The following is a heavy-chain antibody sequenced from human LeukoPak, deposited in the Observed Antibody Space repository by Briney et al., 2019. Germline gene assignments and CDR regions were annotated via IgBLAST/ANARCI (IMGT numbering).Heavy chain of an antibody. CDR2: IYYSGST. V-gene: IGHV4-39*07. J-gene: IGHJ5*02. D-gene: IGHD3-10*01. CDR3: ARARYYGSGINWFDP. Sequence: SETLSLTCTVSGGSISSSSYYWGWIRQPPGKGLEWIGSIYYSGSTYYNPSLKSRVTISVDTSKNQFSLKLSSVTAADTAVYYCARARYYGSGINWFDPWGQGTLVTVSS. CDR1: GGSISSSSYY.